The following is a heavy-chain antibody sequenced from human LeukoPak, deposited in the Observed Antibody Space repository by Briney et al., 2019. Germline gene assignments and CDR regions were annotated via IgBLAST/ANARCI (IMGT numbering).Heavy chain of an antibody. CDR2: IYHSGST. CDR1: GGSISSSNW. D-gene: IGHD3-16*01. CDR3: VRVSDYVWGSYYNY. Sequence: SGTLSLTCAVSGGSISSSNWWSWVRQPPGKGLEWIGEIYHSGSTNYNPSLKSRVTISVDKSKNQFSLKLSSVTAADTAVYYCVRVSDYVWGSYYNYWGQGTLVTVSS. J-gene: IGHJ4*02. V-gene: IGHV4-4*02.